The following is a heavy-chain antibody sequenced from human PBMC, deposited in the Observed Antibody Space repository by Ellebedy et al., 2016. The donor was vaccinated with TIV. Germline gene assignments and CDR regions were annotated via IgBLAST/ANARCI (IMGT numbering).Heavy chain of an antibody. J-gene: IGHJ4*02. CDR2: VNQSGRT. V-gene: IGHV4-34*01. CDR1: GGSFSGYY. D-gene: IGHD6-19*01. Sequence: SETLSLTCGVYGGSFSGYYWSWVRQPPGKGLEWIGEVNQSGRTNYHPSLKSRVTILVDTSKNQFSLRLSSVTAADTAVYYCAEGRSGWYYFDYWGQGTPVTVSS. CDR3: AEGRSGWYYFDY.